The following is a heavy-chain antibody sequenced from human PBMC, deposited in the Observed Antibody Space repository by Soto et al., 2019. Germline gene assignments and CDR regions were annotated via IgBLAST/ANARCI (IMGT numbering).Heavy chain of an antibody. CDR2: IIPILGIA. J-gene: IGHJ6*02. Sequence: SVKVSCKASGGTFSSYTISWVRQAPGQGLEWMGRIIPILGIANYAQKFQGRVTITADKSTSTAYMELSSLRSEDTAVYYCARNPLSVAAAANGTWDYYYGMDVWGQGTTVTAP. V-gene: IGHV1-69*02. CDR3: ARNPLSVAAAANGTWDYYYGMDV. CDR1: GGTFSSYT. D-gene: IGHD6-13*01.